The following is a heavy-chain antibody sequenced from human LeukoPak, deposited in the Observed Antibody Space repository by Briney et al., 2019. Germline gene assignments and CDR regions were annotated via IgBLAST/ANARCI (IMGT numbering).Heavy chain of an antibody. V-gene: IGHV4-34*01. CDR2: INHSGNT. Sequence: SETLSLTCAVYGGSYSDYYWSWLRQPPGKGLEWIGEINHSGNTYYNPSLKSRVTVSVDTSKNQFSLKLDSVTAADTAVYYCARTVGIVVIPGVQEDAYFDNWGQGTLVTVSS. CDR3: ARTVGIVVIPGVQEDAYFDN. CDR1: GGSYSDYY. J-gene: IGHJ4*02. D-gene: IGHD2-2*01.